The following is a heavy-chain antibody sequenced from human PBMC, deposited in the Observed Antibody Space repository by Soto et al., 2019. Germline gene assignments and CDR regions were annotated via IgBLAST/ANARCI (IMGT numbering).Heavy chain of an antibody. CDR3: AXDPTTMVTPGDPFDY. Sequence: QVQLVESGGGVVQPGRSLRLSCAASGFTFTNYAMHWVRQAXGQGLEWVAVISFDGSNKYYADSVKGRFTISRDNSKNXXXXQMXSLRGEDTAVYXCAXDPTTMVTPGDPFDYWGQGTLVTVSS. J-gene: IGHJ4*02. D-gene: IGHD4-17*01. CDR2: ISFDGSNK. V-gene: IGHV3-30-3*01. CDR1: GFTFTNYA.